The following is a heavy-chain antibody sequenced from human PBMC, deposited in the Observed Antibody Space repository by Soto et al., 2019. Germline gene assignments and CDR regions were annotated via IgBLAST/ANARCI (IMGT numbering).Heavy chain of an antibody. CDR3: ARGGTFCDFWSCYYLAPYYYYVMDV. Sequence: ASVKVSCKASGYTFTSYYMHWVRQAPGQGLEWMGIINPSGGSTSYAQKFQGRVTMTRDTSTSTVYMELSSLRSEDTAVYYCARGGTFCDFWSCYYLAPYYYYVMDVWGQGTTVTVSS. D-gene: IGHD3-3*01. J-gene: IGHJ6*02. CDR2: INPSGGST. V-gene: IGHV1-46*01. CDR1: GYTFTSYY.